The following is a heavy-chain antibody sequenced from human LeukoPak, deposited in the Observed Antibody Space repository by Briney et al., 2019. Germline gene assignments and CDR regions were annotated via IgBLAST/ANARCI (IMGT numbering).Heavy chain of an antibody. V-gene: IGHV3-23*01. CDR2: ISGSGVST. CDR3: ARGDLPPFYYYYYMDV. Sequence: GGSLRLSCAASGFTFSSYAMSWVRQAPGKGLEWVSSISGSGVSTYYADSAKGRFTISRDNSKNMLYLQMNSLRAEDTAVYYCARGDLPPFYYYYYMDVWGKGTTVTVSS. CDR1: GFTFSSYA. J-gene: IGHJ6*03.